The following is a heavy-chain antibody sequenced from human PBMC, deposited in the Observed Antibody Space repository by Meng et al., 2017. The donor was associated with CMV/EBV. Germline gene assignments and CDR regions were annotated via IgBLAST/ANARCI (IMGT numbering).Heavy chain of an antibody. CDR3: AAVSWVGWSFGNAPYGIDV. J-gene: IGHJ6*02. D-gene: IGHD3-3*01. V-gene: IGHV1-58*01. CDR2: IVVGSGNT. CDR1: GCTFTSSA. Sequence: SVKVSCKASGCTFTSSAVQWVRQARGQRLEGRGWIVVGSGNTNYAQKFQERVTITRDMSTSTAYLELSSLRSEDTAVYYCAAVSWVGWSFGNAPYGIDVWGQGTTVTVSS.